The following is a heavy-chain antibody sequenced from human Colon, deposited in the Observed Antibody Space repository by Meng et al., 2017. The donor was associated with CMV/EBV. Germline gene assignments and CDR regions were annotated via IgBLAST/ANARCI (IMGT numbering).Heavy chain of an antibody. J-gene: IGHJ4*02. CDR1: GFTFSSYE. CDR2: ISSSGSTI. V-gene: IGHV3-48*03. Sequence: GESLKISCAASGFTFSSYEMNWVRQAPGTGLEWVSYISSSGSTIYYADSVKGRFTISRDNAKNSLYLQMNSLRAEDTAVYYCAREGGWGFYWAGYFDYWGQGTLVTVSS. D-gene: IGHD3-9*01. CDR3: AREGGWGFYWAGYFDY.